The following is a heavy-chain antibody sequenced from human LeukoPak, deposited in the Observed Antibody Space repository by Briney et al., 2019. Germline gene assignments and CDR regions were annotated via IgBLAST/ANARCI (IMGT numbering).Heavy chain of an antibody. CDR3: ARGPVAGTDY. V-gene: IGHV3-7*01. CDR2: IKQNGRDT. Sequence: GGSLRLSCAASGFSFTNYCMHWVRQTPGKGLEWVANIKQNGRDTYYVDSVKGRFTISRDNAKNSLYLQMNSLRAEDTAVYYCARGPVAGTDYWGQGTLVTVSS. D-gene: IGHD6-19*01. J-gene: IGHJ4*02. CDR1: GFSFTNYC.